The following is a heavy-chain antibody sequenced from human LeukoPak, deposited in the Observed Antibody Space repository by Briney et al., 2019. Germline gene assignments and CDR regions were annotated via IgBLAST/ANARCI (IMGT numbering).Heavy chain of an antibody. Sequence: SETLSLTCAVSGYSISSGYYWGWIRQPPGKGLEWIGSIFHSGSTYYNPSLKSRVNMSVDTSKNQISLKLSSVTAADTAVYYCARASGSYGSGSYYYYGMDVWGKGTTVTVSS. CDR2: IFHSGST. J-gene: IGHJ6*04. CDR1: GYSISSGYY. CDR3: ARASGSYGSGSYYYYGMDV. V-gene: IGHV4-38-2*01. D-gene: IGHD3-10*01.